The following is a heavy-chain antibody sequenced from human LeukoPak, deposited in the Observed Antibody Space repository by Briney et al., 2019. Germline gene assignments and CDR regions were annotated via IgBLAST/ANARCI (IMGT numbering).Heavy chain of an antibody. CDR3: AKDPGSYVDY. V-gene: IGHV3-23*01. CDR2: ISGSGGST. J-gene: IGHJ4*02. CDR1: GFTFSSYG. Sequence: PGGSLRLSCAASGFTFSSYGMSWVRQAPGKGLEWVSLISGSGGSTYYADSVKGRFTISRDNSKNTLYLQMNSLRAEDTAVYYCAKDPGSYVDYWGQGTLVTVSS.